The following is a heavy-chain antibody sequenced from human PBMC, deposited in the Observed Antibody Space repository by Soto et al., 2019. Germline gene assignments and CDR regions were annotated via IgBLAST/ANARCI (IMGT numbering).Heavy chain of an antibody. D-gene: IGHD7-27*01. CDR1: GFTFDDCS. J-gene: IGHJ4*01. Sequence: HPGGSLTLSFAASGFTFDDCSMNWVRQAPGKGLEGVSYIGRTRKYIDYAYSVKGSFTISRDGAKNSVFLQMNSLIDEDTAVYYCARDPNWSFHXWGHGIPVTLSX. V-gene: IGHV3-48*02. CDR2: IGRTRKYI. CDR3: ARDPNWSFHX.